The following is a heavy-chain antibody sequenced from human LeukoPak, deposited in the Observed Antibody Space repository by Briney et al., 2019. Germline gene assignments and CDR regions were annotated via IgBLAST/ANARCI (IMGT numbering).Heavy chain of an antibody. CDR1: GFTVSSNY. CDR3: ARLGGPDVDTAFWYFDY. Sequence: GGSLRLSCAASGFTVSSNYMSWVRQAPGKGLEWVSVIYSGGSTYYADSVKGRFTISRDNSKNTLYLQMNSLRAEDTAVYYCARLGGPDVDTAFWYFDYWGQGTLVTASS. CDR2: IYSGGST. J-gene: IGHJ4*02. D-gene: IGHD5-18*01. V-gene: IGHV3-53*01.